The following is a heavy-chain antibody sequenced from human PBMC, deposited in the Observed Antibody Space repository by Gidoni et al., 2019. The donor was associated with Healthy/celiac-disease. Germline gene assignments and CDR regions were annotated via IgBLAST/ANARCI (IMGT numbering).Heavy chain of an antibody. V-gene: IGHV3-23*01. J-gene: IGHJ5*02. D-gene: IGHD6-19*01. CDR3: AKVGVAGTRSNWFDP. Sequence: EVQLLESGGGLVQPGGSLRLSCAASGFTFSSYAMSWVRQAPGKGLEWVAAISGSGGSTYYADSVKGRFTISRDNSKNTLYLQMNSLRAEDTAVYYCAKVGVAGTRSNWFDPWGQGTLVTVSS. CDR1: GFTFSSYA. CDR2: ISGSGGST.